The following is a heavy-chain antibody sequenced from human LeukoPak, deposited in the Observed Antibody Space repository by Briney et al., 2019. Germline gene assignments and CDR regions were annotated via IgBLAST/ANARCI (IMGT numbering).Heavy chain of an antibody. CDR2: IYYSGST. CDR3: ASMLGYCSSTSCYSLDY. J-gene: IGHJ4*02. V-gene: IGHV4-59*01. Sequence: PSETLSLTCTVSGGSISSYYWSWIRQPPGKGLEWIGYIYYSGSTNYNPSLKSRVTISVDTSKNQFSLKLSSVTAADTAVYYCASMLGYCSSTSCYSLDYWGQGTLVTVSS. D-gene: IGHD2-2*01. CDR1: GGSISSYY.